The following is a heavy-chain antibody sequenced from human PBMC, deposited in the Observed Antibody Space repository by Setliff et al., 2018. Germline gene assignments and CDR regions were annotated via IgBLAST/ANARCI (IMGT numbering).Heavy chain of an antibody. CDR1: GYSFTSYW. Sequence: GESLKISCKGSGYSFTSYWIGWVRQMPGKGLEWMGIIYPGDYDTRYSPSFQGQVTISADKSISTAYLQWSSLKASDTAMYYCASTLYYYDSSGYGAFDIWGQGTMVTVSS. V-gene: IGHV5-51*01. CDR2: IYPGDYDT. CDR3: ASTLYYYDSSGYGAFDI. J-gene: IGHJ3*02. D-gene: IGHD3-22*01.